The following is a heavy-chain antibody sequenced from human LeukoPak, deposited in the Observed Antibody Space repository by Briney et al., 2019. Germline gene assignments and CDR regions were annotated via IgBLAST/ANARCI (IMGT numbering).Heavy chain of an antibody. D-gene: IGHD2-21*02. CDR2: ICYSGST. Sequence: PSETLSLTCTVSGGSISSSSYYWGWIRQPPGKGLEWIGSICYSGSTYYNPSLKSRVTISVDTSKNQFSLKLSSVTAADTAVYYCALDGGDAGYWGQGTLVTVSS. CDR1: GGSISSSSYY. CDR3: ALDGGDAGY. V-gene: IGHV4-39*01. J-gene: IGHJ4*02.